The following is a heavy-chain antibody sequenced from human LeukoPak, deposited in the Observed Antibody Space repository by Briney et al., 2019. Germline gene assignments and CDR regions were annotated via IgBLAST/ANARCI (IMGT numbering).Heavy chain of an antibody. Sequence: GGSLRLSCAASGFTFSSYAMHWVRQAPGKGLEWVAVISDDGINKYYADPVRGRFTISRDNSKNTLYLEMSSLRAEDTAVYYCASVDDLDALAMRGQGTMVIVFS. CDR2: ISDDGINK. CDR1: GFTFSSYA. J-gene: IGHJ3*02. CDR3: ASVDDLDALAM. D-gene: IGHD5-12*01. V-gene: IGHV3-30*04.